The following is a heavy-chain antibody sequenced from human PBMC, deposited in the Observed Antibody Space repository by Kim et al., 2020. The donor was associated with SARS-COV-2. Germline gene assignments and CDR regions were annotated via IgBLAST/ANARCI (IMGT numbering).Heavy chain of an antibody. J-gene: IGHJ6*02. CDR3: AIYYYGSGSQGGMDV. V-gene: IGHV1-18*01. Sequence: ASVKVSCKASGYTFTSYGISWVRQAPGQGLEWMGWISAYNGNTNYAQKLQGRVTMTTDTSTSTAYMELRSLRSDDTAVYYCAIYYYGSGSQGGMDVWGQGTTVTVSS. D-gene: IGHD3-10*01. CDR2: ISAYNGNT. CDR1: GYTFTSYG.